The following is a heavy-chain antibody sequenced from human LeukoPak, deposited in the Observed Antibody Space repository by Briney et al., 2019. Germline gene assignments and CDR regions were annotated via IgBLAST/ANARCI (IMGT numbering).Heavy chain of an antibody. D-gene: IGHD6-13*01. CDR1: GFTFSSYS. Sequence: PGGSLRLSCAASGFTFSSYSMNWVRQAPGKGLEWVSSISSSSGYIYYADSVKGRFTISRDNAKNSLYLQMNSLRAEDTAVYYCARDGLVVAAAGTYYYYYMDVWGKGTTVTVSS. CDR3: ARDGLVVAAAGTYYYYYMDV. J-gene: IGHJ6*03. V-gene: IGHV3-21*01. CDR2: ISSSSGYI.